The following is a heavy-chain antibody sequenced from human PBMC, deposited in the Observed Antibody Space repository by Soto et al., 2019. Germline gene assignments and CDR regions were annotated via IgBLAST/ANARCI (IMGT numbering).Heavy chain of an antibody. CDR3: ASTYYDFWSGPIRAFDI. J-gene: IGHJ3*02. V-gene: IGHV4-39*01. D-gene: IGHD3-3*01. CDR1: GGSISSSSYY. CDR2: IYHSGNT. Sequence: QLQLQESGPGLVKPSETLSLTCTVSGGSISSSSYYWGWIRQPPGRGLEWIGSIYHSGNTYYNPSLKRRVTISVDTSENQFSLKLSSVTAADTAVYHCASTYYDFWSGPIRAFDIWGQGTMVTVSS.